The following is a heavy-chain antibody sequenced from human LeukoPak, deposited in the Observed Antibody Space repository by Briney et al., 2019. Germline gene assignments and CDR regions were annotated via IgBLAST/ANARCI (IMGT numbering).Heavy chain of an antibody. CDR3: ARVGYDSSGYYYPGNYFDY. Sequence: PGGSLRLSCAASGFTFSTYTMAWVRQAPGGGLEWVSGISGNGGRTYYADSVKGRFAISRDDSKSTLYLQMNSLRAEDTAVYYCARVGYDSSGYYYPGNYFDYWGQGTLVTVSS. V-gene: IGHV3-23*01. J-gene: IGHJ4*02. D-gene: IGHD3-22*01. CDR2: ISGNGGRT. CDR1: GFTFSTYT.